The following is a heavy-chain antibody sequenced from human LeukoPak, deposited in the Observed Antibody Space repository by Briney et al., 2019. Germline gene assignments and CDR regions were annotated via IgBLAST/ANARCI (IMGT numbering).Heavy chain of an antibody. Sequence: GRSLRLSCAASGFTFSNYGMHWVRQAPGKGLEWVALISYDGSNKYYADSVKGRFTISRDNSKNTLYLQMHSLRAEDTAVYYCAKDNVAAAGRYFDYWGQGTLVTVSS. J-gene: IGHJ4*02. D-gene: IGHD6-13*01. CDR1: GFTFSNYG. CDR3: AKDNVAAAGRYFDY. CDR2: ISYDGSNK. V-gene: IGHV3-30*18.